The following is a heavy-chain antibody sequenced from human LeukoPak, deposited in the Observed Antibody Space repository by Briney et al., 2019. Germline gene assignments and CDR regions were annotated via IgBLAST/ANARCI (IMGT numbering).Heavy chain of an antibody. D-gene: IGHD3-10*01. V-gene: IGHV4-4*07. CDR2: IYTSGST. CDR3: ARHFGPREYFQH. J-gene: IGHJ1*01. Sequence: SETLSLTCTVSGGSISSYYWSWIRQPAGKGLEWIGRIYTSGSTNYNPSLKSRVTMSVDTSNNVFSLQLTSVTAADTAVYYCARHFGPREYFQHWGQGTLVTVSS. CDR1: GGSISSYY.